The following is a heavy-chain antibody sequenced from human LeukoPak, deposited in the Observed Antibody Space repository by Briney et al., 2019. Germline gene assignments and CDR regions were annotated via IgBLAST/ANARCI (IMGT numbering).Heavy chain of an antibody. V-gene: IGHV4-38-2*01. Sequence: SETLSLTCAVSNYFLSSGYYWGWLRKPPGKGLEWFGSINHSGTTYYNPSLKSRLTISVDTSKNQFSLRLSSVTAADTAVYYCAKLAATGGFDYWGQGTLVTVSP. CDR1: NYFLSSGYY. CDR3: AKLAATGGFDY. D-gene: IGHD6-13*01. J-gene: IGHJ4*02. CDR2: INHSGTT.